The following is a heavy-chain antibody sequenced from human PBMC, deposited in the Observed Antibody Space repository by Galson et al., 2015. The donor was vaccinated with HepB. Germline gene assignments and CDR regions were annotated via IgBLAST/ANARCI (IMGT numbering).Heavy chain of an antibody. Sequence: SETLSLTCTVSGGSISSYYWSWIRQPPGKGLEWIGYIYYSGSTNYNPSLKSRVTISVDTSKNQFSLKLSSVTAADTAVYYCARAKGGNANFDYWGQGTLVTVSS. CDR3: ARAKGGNANFDY. CDR1: GGSISSYY. J-gene: IGHJ4*02. D-gene: IGHD4-23*01. CDR2: IYYSGST. V-gene: IGHV4-59*01.